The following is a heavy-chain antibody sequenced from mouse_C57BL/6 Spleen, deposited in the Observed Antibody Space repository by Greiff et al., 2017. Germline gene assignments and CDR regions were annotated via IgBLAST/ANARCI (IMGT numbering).Heavy chain of an antibody. V-gene: IGHV6-3*01. D-gene: IGHD4-1*01. CDR1: GFTFSNYW. J-gene: IGHJ1*03. Sequence: EVKVVESGGGLVQPGGSMKLSCVASGFTFSNYWMNWVRQSPEKGLEWVAQIRLKSDNYATHYAVSVKGRFTIARDDSKSSVYLQMNNLRAEDTGIYYCTNWDEWYFDVWGTGTTVTVSS. CDR2: IRLKSDNYAT. CDR3: TNWDEWYFDV.